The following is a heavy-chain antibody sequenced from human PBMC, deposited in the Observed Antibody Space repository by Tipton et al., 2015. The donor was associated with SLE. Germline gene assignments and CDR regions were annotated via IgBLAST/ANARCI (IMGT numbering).Heavy chain of an antibody. D-gene: IGHD2-21*02. CDR3: ASPGGVTGGAFDI. V-gene: IGHV3-48*03. CDR1: GFTFSSYE. J-gene: IGHJ3*02. CDR2: ISSSGSTI. Sequence: SLRLSCAASGFTFSSYEMNWVRQAPGKGLEWVSYISSSGSTIYYADSVKGRFTISRDNAKNSLYLQMNSLRAEDTAVYYCASPGGVTGGAFDIWGQGTMVTVSS.